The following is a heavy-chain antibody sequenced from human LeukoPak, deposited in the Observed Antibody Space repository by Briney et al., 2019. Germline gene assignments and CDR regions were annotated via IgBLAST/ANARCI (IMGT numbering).Heavy chain of an antibody. J-gene: IGHJ1*01. V-gene: IGHV4-39*01. CDR1: GDSISRSDSY. CDR2: IYYSGRT. CDR3: ARRRYYDGSGYLE. D-gene: IGHD3-22*01. Sequence: SETLSLTCSVPGDSISRSDSYWDWIRQPPGKWLEWTGTIYYSGRTYYSPSLNSRVTMSVDTSSNQFSLNLRSVTAADTAVYYCARRRYYDGSGYLEWGQGTLLSVSS.